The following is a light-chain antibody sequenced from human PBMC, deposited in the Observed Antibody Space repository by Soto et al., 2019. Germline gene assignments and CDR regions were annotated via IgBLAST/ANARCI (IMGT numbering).Light chain of an antibody. CDR1: QSVNSN. Sequence: EIVMTQSPATLSVSPGERATLSCRASQSVNSNLAWYRQKPGQAPRLFISDASTRATGIPARFSGSGTGTEFTLPNSSLQSEDSGIYYCQQYNFWPPLTFGGGTKVEIK. J-gene: IGKJ4*01. CDR2: DAS. CDR3: QQYNFWPPLT. V-gene: IGKV3-15*01.